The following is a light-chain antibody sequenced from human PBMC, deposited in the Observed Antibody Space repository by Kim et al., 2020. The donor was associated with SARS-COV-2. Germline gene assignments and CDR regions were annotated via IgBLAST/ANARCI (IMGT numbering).Light chain of an antibody. CDR2: GAS. Sequence: ASVGDTVPITCRASQSIGPWLGWYQQKVGKAPKLLISGASDLEIGVPSRFSGRGSGTDFTLTLTSLQPEDFATYYCQQGTTFPWTFGPGTKVDIK. CDR3: QQGTTFPWT. CDR1: QSIGPW. V-gene: IGKV1-12*01. J-gene: IGKJ1*01.